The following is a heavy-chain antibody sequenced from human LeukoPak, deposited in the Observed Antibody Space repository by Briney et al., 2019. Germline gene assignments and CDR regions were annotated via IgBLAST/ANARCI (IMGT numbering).Heavy chain of an antibody. CDR1: GFTFSSYS. Sequence: PGGSLRLSCAASGFTFSSYSMNWVRQAPGKGLEWVSSISSSSSYIYYADSVKGRFTISRDNAKNSLYLQMNSLRAEDTAVYYCAKSRDGWNYFDYWGQGTLVTVSS. D-gene: IGHD5-24*01. V-gene: IGHV3-21*01. J-gene: IGHJ4*02. CDR3: AKSRDGWNYFDY. CDR2: ISSSSSYI.